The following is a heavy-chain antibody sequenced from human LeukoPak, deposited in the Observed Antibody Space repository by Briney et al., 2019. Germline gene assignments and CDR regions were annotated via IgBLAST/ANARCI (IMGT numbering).Heavy chain of an antibody. J-gene: IGHJ4*02. Sequence: GGSLRLSCAASGFTFSNYAMSWVRQAPGKGLEWVSFISTSGDTTDYADSVKGRFTISRDNSKNTLYLQVSSLRVEDTAVYFCAKRSPVAVWGQGALVTVSS. CDR2: ISTSGDTT. D-gene: IGHD6-19*01. CDR1: GFTFSNYA. CDR3: AKRSPVAV. V-gene: IGHV3-23*01.